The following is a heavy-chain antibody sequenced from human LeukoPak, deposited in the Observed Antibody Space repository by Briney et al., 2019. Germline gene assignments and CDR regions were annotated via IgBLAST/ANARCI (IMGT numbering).Heavy chain of an antibody. J-gene: IGHJ4*02. CDR1: GFTFRRYA. V-gene: IGHV3-23*01. CDR2: MSGSNGRT. Sequence: GGSLRLSCAASGFTFRRYAMSWVRQGPGKGLEWVSTMSGSNGRTYYVDSVRGRFTISRDNSKNTLYLQMNSLRGEDTAVYYCAKENDIVVVPSAVDSWGQGTLVTVSS. D-gene: IGHD2-2*01. CDR3: AKENDIVVVPSAVDS.